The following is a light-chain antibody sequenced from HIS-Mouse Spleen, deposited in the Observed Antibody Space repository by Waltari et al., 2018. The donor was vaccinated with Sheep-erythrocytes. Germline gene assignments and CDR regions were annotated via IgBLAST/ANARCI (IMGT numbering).Light chain of an antibody. CDR1: SPDVGSYNL. J-gene: IGLJ3*02. CDR3: CSYAGSSTPWV. V-gene: IGLV2-23*01. Sequence: QSALTQPASVSGSPGQSIPIPCTGTSPDVGSYNLVSWYQQHPGKAPKLMIYEGSTRPSGVSNRFSGSKSGNTASLTISGLQAEDEADYYCCSYAGSSTPWVFGGGTKLTVL. CDR2: EGS.